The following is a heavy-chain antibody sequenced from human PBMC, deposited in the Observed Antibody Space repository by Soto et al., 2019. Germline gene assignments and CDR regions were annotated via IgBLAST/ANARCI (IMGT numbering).Heavy chain of an antibody. CDR1: GFTFSSYG. V-gene: IGHV3-33*01. CDR2: IWYDGSNK. Sequence: QVQLVESGGGVVQPGRSLRLSCAASGFTFSSYGMHWVRQAPGKGLEWVAVIWYDGSNKYYADSVKGRFTISRDNSKNTLYLQMNSLRAEVTAVYYCARGTAMDPYDYWGQGTLVTVSS. D-gene: IGHD5-18*01. J-gene: IGHJ4*02. CDR3: ARGTAMDPYDY.